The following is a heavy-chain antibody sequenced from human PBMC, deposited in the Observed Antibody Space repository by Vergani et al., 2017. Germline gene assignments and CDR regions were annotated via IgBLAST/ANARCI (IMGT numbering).Heavy chain of an antibody. CDR2: IYYSGST. CDR3: ARGFWSGPYYGMDV. D-gene: IGHD3-3*01. CDR1: GGSISSGGYY. J-gene: IGHJ6*02. Sequence: QVQLQESGPGLVKPSQTLSLTCTVSGGSISSGGYYWSWIRQHPGKGLEWIGYIYYSGSTYYNPSLKSRVTISVDTSKNQFSLKLSSVTAADTAVYYCARGFWSGPYYGMDVWGQGTTVTVSS. V-gene: IGHV4-31*03.